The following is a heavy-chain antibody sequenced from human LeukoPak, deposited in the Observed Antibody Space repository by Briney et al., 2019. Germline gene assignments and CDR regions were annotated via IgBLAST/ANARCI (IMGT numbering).Heavy chain of an antibody. D-gene: IGHD6-19*01. J-gene: IGHJ4*02. V-gene: IGHV3-30*04. CDR2: ISYNGSNT. Sequence: GGSLRLSCAASGFTFSSYALHWVRQVPGKGLEWVAVISYNGSNTYYADSVKGRFTISRDNSKNTLYLQVNSLRAEDTALYYCARDGNQYSSGWFPPDYWGQGTLVSVS. CDR1: GFTFSSYA. CDR3: ARDGNQYSSGWFPPDY.